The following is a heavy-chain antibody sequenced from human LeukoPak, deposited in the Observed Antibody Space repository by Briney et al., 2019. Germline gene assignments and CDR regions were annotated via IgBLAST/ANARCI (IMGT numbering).Heavy chain of an antibody. Sequence: GGSLRLSCAASGFTFSSYAMSWVRQAPGKGLEWVSALSGSGESPYYADSVKGRFTISRDNSNNTLYLQMNTLRAEDTAVYYCARRMRPGSSYLALESDFYMDVWGKGTTVIVSS. D-gene: IGHD6-6*01. CDR3: ARRMRPGSSYLALESDFYMDV. J-gene: IGHJ6*03. V-gene: IGHV3-23*01. CDR2: LSGSGESP. CDR1: GFTFSSYA.